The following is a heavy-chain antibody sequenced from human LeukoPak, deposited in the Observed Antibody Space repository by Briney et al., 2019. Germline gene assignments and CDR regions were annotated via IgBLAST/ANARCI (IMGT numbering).Heavy chain of an antibody. Sequence: SETLSLTCTVSGGFIRDYYWRWIRQPPGKGLESIGYIYYSVSTNYNPSLKSQVTISIDPSKNQFSLKLTSVTAADTAVYYCARGGKSSGYYNYFDYWGQGTLVTVSS. V-gene: IGHV4-59*01. CDR1: GGFIRDYY. J-gene: IGHJ4*02. CDR2: IYYSVST. CDR3: ARGGKSSGYYNYFDY. D-gene: IGHD3-3*01.